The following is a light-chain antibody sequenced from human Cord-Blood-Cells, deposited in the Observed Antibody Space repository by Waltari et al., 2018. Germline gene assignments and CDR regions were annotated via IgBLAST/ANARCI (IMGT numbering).Light chain of an antibody. CDR1: SSDVGSYNL. V-gene: IGLV2-23*02. CDR2: EVS. Sequence: QSALTQPASVSGSPGQSITISCTGTSSDVGSYNLVSWYQQHPGKAPKLMIYEVSKRPAGVCTRFDGSKSGNKASLTSSGLQAEDEADYYCCSYAGSSAYVFGTGTKVTVL. CDR3: CSYAGSSAYV. J-gene: IGLJ1*01.